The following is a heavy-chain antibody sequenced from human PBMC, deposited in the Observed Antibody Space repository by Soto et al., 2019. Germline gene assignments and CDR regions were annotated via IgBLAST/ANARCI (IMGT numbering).Heavy chain of an antibody. J-gene: IGHJ5*02. CDR1: GYTFTSYA. Sequence: ASVKVSCKASGYTFTSYAMHWVRQAPGQRLEWMGWINAGNGNTKYSQKFQGRVTITRDTSASTAYMELSSLRSEDTAVYYCARGIAAAGRRFDPWGQGTLVTVSS. D-gene: IGHD6-13*01. V-gene: IGHV1-3*01. CDR2: INAGNGNT. CDR3: ARGIAAAGRRFDP.